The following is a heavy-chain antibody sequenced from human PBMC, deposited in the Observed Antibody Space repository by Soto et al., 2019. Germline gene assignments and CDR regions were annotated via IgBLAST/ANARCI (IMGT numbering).Heavy chain of an antibody. J-gene: IGHJ4*02. CDR2: IYWDDDQ. V-gene: IGHV2-5*02. CDR3: ARRRIYNGYDS. Sequence: QITLKESGPTLVKPTQTLTLTCTFSGFSLTTRGVGVGWIRQPPGKALEWLALIYWDDDQRYSPSLKNRLTVTKDTSKKQVVLTMTNMDPVDTGTYYCARRRIYNGYDSWGQGTLVTVSS. CDR1: GFSLTTRGVG. D-gene: IGHD5-12*01.